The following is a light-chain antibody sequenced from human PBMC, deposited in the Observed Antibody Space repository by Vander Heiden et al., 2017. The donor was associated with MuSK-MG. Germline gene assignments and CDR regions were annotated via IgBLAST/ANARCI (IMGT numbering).Light chain of an antibody. CDR1: SSNIGSNT. V-gene: IGLV1-44*01. Sequence: QSVLTQPPSASGTPGQRVTISCSGSSSNIGSNTVNWYQQLPGTAPKLLIYSNNQRPSGVPDRFSGSKSGTSASLAISGLQSEDEADDYCAAWEDSLNGHVVVGGGTKLTVL. CDR3: AAWEDSLNGHVV. CDR2: SNN. J-gene: IGLJ2*01.